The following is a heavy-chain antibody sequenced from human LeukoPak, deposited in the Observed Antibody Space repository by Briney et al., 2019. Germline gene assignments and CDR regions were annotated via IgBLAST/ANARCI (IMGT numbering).Heavy chain of an antibody. J-gene: IGHJ3*02. Sequence: GGSLRLSCAASGFTFSSYSMNWVRQAPGKGLEWVSSISSSSSYIYYADSVKGRFTISRDNAKNSLYLQMNSLRAEDTAVYYCARVWTGYYDSSGYDAFDIWGQGTMVTVSS. CDR1: GFTFSSYS. D-gene: IGHD3-22*01. CDR2: ISSSSSYI. V-gene: IGHV3-21*01. CDR3: ARVWTGYYDSSGYDAFDI.